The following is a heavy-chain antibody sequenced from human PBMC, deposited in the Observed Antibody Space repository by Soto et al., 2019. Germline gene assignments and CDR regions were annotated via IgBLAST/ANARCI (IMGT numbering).Heavy chain of an antibody. CDR3: ARESDWPRGYFDS. Sequence: QVQLQESGPGLVKPSQTLSLTCTVSGGSISSGYYYCTWIRQHPGKGLEWFGYISYSGNTYYNPSLKSRVTISVDTSKNQFSLKLSSVTAADTAVYYCARESDWPRGYFDSWGQGTLVTVSS. J-gene: IGHJ4*02. V-gene: IGHV4-31*03. CDR2: ISYSGNT. CDR1: GGSISSGYYY. D-gene: IGHD2-21*01.